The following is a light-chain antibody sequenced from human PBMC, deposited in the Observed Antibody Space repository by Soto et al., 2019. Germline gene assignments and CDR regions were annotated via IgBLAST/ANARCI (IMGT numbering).Light chain of an antibody. CDR3: LAGT. CDR2: DAS. Sequence: EMVLTQSPATLSLSPGERATLSCRASQSVSRYLAWYQQKPGQAPRKQQKPGKAHGLLIYDASNSATAIPARFSGSGSGTDFAHTLSSLEPEDFAVYYCLAGTFGQGTRLEIK. CDR1: QSVSRY. V-gene: IGKV3-11*01. J-gene: IGKJ5*01.